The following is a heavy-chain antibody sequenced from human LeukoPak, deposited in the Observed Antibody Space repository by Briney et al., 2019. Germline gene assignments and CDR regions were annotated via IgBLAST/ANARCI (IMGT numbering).Heavy chain of an antibody. CDR1: GYTFTGYY. Sequence: ASVKVSCKASGYTFTGYYMHWVRQAPGQGLEWMGWINPNSGGTNYAQKFQGRVTMTRDTSISTAYMELSRLRSDGTAVYYCAREGGLYYYDSSGYPGYWGKGTLVTVSS. CDR2: INPNSGGT. J-gene: IGHJ4*02. CDR3: AREGGLYYYDSSGYPGY. D-gene: IGHD3-22*01. V-gene: IGHV1-2*02.